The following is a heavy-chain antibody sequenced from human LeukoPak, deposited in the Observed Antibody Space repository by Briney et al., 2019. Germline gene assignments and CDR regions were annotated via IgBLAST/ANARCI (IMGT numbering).Heavy chain of an antibody. J-gene: IGHJ5*02. D-gene: IGHD1-7*01. V-gene: IGHV1-69*05. CDR1: GGTFSSYA. Sequence: ASVKVSCKASGGTFSSYAISWVRQAPGQGLEWMGGIIPIFGTANYAQKFQGRVTITTDGSTSTAYMELSSLRSEDTAVYYCARDAYTWNSSGWFDPWGQGTLVTVSS. CDR2: IIPIFGTA. CDR3: ARDAYTWNSSGWFDP.